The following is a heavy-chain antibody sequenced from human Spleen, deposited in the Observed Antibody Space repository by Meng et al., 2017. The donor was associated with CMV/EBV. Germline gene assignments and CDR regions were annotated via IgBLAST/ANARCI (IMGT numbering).Heavy chain of an antibody. J-gene: IGHJ4*02. CDR1: GFTFSSYA. D-gene: IGHD3-22*01. Sequence: GESLKISCAASGFTFSSYAMHWVRQAPGKGLEWVAVIWYDGSNKYHADSVKGRFTISRDKSKNTLDLEMNSLRAEDTAVYYCAKDRNQYDSSGSSPFDSWGQGTLVTVSS. CDR2: IWYDGSNK. CDR3: AKDRNQYDSSGSSPFDS. V-gene: IGHV3-33*03.